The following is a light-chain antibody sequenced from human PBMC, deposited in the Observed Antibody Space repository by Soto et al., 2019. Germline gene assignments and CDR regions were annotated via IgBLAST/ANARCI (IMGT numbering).Light chain of an antibody. V-gene: IGKV4-1*01. CDR1: QRVFSSTNNHDN. CDR3: QQYYSTPPT. CDR2: WAS. J-gene: IGKJ2*01. Sequence: DIVMTQSQDSLAVSLGDRTNINCKSSQRVFSSTNNHDNLAWYQQKPGQPPQLLIYWASTRESGVPDRFSGSGSVTDFPLTISSLQAEDVAVYYCQQYYSTPPTFGQGTKLEIK.